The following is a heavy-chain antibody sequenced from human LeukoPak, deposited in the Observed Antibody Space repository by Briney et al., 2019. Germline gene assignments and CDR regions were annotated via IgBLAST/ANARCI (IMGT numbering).Heavy chain of an antibody. CDR3: AREDGGDCYD. V-gene: IGHV3-7*01. Sequence: PGGSLRLSCAASGFIFSSYWMSWVRQAQGRGLEWMANIKQDGSEKYYVDSVKGRFTISRDNAKNSLYLQMNSLRAEDTAVYYCAREDGGDCYDWGQGTLVTVSS. CDR1: GFIFSSYW. CDR2: IKQDGSEK. D-gene: IGHD2-21*02. J-gene: IGHJ4*02.